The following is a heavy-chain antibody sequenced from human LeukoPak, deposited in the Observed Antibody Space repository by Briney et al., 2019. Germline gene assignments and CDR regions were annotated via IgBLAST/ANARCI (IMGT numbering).Heavy chain of an antibody. V-gene: IGHV3-23*01. CDR1: GFTVSGYA. CDR3: ARDRAAADP. D-gene: IGHD6-13*01. J-gene: IGHJ5*02. Sequence: GGSLRLSCAASGFTVSGYAMNWVRQAPGKGLEWVATISTSGGSTYYADFVKGRFTISRDNSKNTLYLQMNSLRAEDTAVYYCARDRAAADPWGQGTLVTVSS. CDR2: ISTSGGST.